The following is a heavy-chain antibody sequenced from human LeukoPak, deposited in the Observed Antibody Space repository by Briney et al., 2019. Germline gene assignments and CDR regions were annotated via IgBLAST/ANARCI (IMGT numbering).Heavy chain of an antibody. CDR2: ISSTSAYT. Sequence: QAPGKGLEWVSYISSTSAYTSYADSVKGRFTISRDNANNSLFLQMNGLRAEDTAIYYCARGGTGAFDYWGQGTLVTVSS. CDR3: ARGGTGAFDY. V-gene: IGHV3-11*06. D-gene: IGHD2-8*02. J-gene: IGHJ4*02.